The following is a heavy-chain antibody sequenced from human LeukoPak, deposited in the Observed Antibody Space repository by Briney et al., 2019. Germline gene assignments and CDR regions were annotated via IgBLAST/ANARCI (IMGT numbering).Heavy chain of an antibody. V-gene: IGHV3-21*01. D-gene: IGHD5-12*01. Sequence: GGSLRLSCAASGFTFSSYSMNWVRQAPGKGLEWASSISSSSSYIYYADSVKGRFTISRDNAKNSLYLQMNSLRAEDTAVYYCASLGGLGLRDYWGQGTLVTVSS. CDR2: ISSSSSYI. CDR3: ASLGGLGLRDY. CDR1: GFTFSSYS. J-gene: IGHJ4*02.